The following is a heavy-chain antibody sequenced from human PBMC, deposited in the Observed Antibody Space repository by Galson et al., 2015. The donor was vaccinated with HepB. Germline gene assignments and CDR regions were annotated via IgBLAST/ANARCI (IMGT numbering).Heavy chain of an antibody. D-gene: IGHD5-18*01. Sequence: SVKVSCKVSGYTLTELSMHWVRQAPGKGLEWMGGFDPEDGETIYAQKFQGRVTMTEDTSTDTAYMELSSLRSEDTAVYYCATDILRMDTAMVTDYWGQGTLVTVSS. CDR3: ATDILRMDTAMVTDY. J-gene: IGHJ4*02. CDR2: FDPEDGET. CDR1: GYTLTELS. V-gene: IGHV1-24*01.